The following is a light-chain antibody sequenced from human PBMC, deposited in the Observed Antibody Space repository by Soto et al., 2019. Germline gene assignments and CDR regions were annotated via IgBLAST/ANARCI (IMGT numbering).Light chain of an antibody. V-gene: IGKV1-5*01. J-gene: IGKJ1*01. CDR2: DAS. Sequence: DIQMTQSPSSLSASVGDRVTITCRASQSISSWLAWYQQKPGKAPKLLIYDASSLQSGVPSRFRGSGSGTEFTLTISSLQPDDFATYYCQQYDSYPWTFGQGTKVDNK. CDR1: QSISSW. CDR3: QQYDSYPWT.